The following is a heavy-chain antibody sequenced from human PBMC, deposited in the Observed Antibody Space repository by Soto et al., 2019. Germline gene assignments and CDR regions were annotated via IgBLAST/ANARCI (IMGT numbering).Heavy chain of an antibody. CDR2: IYYSGST. V-gene: IGHV4-59*08. CDR3: ARSSAWGIDY. J-gene: IGHJ4*02. D-gene: IGHD7-27*01. CDR1: GDSISSYY. Sequence: PSETLSLTCTVSGDSISSYYWGWIRQPPGKGLEWIGHIYYSGSTNYNPSLKSRVTISVDTSKNQFSLKLSSVTAADTAVYYCARSSAWGIDYWGQGTLVTVSS.